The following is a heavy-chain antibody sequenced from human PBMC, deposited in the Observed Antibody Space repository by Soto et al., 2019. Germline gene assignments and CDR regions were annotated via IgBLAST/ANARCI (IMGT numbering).Heavy chain of an antibody. CDR1: GFTFSSYS. D-gene: IGHD6-25*01. CDR2: ISSSSSTI. V-gene: IGHV3-48*02. Sequence: GGSLRLSCAASGFTFSSYSMNWVRQAPGKGLEWVSYISSSSSTIYYADSVKGRFTISRDNAKNSLYLQMNSLRDEDTAVYYCARDPSAWPYYGMDVWGQGTTVTVSS. J-gene: IGHJ6*02. CDR3: ARDPSAWPYYGMDV.